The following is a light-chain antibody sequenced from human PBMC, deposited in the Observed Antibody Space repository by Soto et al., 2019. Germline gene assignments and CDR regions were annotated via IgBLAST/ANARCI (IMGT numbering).Light chain of an antibody. CDR3: QSYDSSLSGSGV. CDR2: GNS. J-gene: IGLJ3*02. V-gene: IGLV1-40*01. Sequence: QSVLTQPPSVSGAPGQRVTISCTGSSSNIGAGYDVHWYQQLPGTAPKLLIYGNSNRPSGVPDRFSGSKSGTSASLAITGLQAEDEADYYCQSYDSSLSGSGVCGGGTKLTVL. CDR1: SSNIGAGYD.